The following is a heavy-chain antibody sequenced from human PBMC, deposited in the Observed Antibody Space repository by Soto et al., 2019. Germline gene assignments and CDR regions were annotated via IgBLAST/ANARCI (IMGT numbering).Heavy chain of an antibody. CDR1: GYTFTSYD. Sequence: QVQLVQSGAEVKKPGASVKVSCKASGYTFTSYDINWVRQATGQGFEWMGWMNPNSGNTGYAQKFEGRAPMTGDTSIPTAYMELSSWRFEDTAVYSWARIPRNWGFDSGALGTLVPFSP. CDR2: MNPNSGNT. D-gene: IGHD7-27*01. J-gene: IGHJ4*02. CDR3: ARIPRNWGFDS. V-gene: IGHV1-8*01.